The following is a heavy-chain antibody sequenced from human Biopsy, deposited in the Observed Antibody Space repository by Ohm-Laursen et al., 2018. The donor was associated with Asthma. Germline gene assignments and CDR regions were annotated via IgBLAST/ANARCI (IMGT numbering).Heavy chain of an antibody. CDR1: GYTFTSYG. CDR2: ISAYNGNT. J-gene: IGHJ6*02. D-gene: IGHD3-9*01. Sequence: ASVKVSCKASGYTFTSYGISWVRQAPGQGLEWMGWISAYNGNTNYAQKLQGRVTMTTDTSTSTAYMELRSLRSDDTAVYYCAGEAYDILTGYYGGGGMDVWGQGTTVTVSS. CDR3: AGEAYDILTGYYGGGGMDV. V-gene: IGHV1-18*04.